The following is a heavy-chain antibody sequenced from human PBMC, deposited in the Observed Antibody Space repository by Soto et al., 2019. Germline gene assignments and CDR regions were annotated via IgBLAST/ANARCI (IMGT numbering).Heavy chain of an antibody. CDR3: ARAWGDYGDRLYYFDY. J-gene: IGHJ4*02. D-gene: IGHD4-17*01. CDR1: GYTFTSYA. CDR2: INAGNGNT. V-gene: IGHV1-3*01. Sequence: QVPLVQSGAEVKKPGASVKVSCKASGYTFTSYAMHWVRQAPGQRLEWMGWINAGNGNTKYSQKFQGRVTITRDTSASTAYMELSSLRSEDTAVYYCARAWGDYGDRLYYFDYWGQGTLVTVSS.